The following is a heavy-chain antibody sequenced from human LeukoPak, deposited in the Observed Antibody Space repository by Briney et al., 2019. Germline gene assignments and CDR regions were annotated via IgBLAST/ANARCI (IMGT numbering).Heavy chain of an antibody. V-gene: IGHV3-30-3*01. J-gene: IGHJ6*02. CDR3: AREDYYDSSPGDV. Sequence: GGSLRLSCAASGFTFSSYAMHWVRQAPGKGLEWVAVISYDGSNKYYADSVKGRFTISRDNSKNTLYLQMNSLRAEDTAVYYCAREDYYDSSPGDVWGPGTTVTVSS. D-gene: IGHD3-22*01. CDR2: ISYDGSNK. CDR1: GFTFSSYA.